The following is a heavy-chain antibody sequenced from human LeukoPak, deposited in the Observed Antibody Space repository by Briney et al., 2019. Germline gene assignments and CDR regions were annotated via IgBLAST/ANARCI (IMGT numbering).Heavy chain of an antibody. D-gene: IGHD3-10*01. V-gene: IGHV3-23*01. CDR2: ISGSGGST. J-gene: IGHJ3*02. Sequence: PGGSLRLSCAASGFTFSSYAMSWVRQAPGKGLEWVSAISGSGGSTYYADSVKGRFTISRDNSKSTLYLQMNSLRAEDTAVYYCAKDYGSAPTAQAFDIWGQGTMVTVSS. CDR3: AKDYGSAPTAQAFDI. CDR1: GFTFSSYA.